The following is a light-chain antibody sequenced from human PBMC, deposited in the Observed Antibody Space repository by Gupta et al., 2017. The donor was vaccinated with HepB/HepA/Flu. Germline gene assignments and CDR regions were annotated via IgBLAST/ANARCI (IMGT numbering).Light chain of an antibody. CDR1: NIVSKS. CDR3: LVWHNNGGRYV. V-gene: IGLV3-21*02. CDR2: DDS. J-gene: IGLJ1*01. Sequence: SYVLTQQPSVSVAPGQTARITCGGDNIVSKSVHWYQQKPGQAPVLVVFDDSDRPSSIPERFSGSTSGNAATLSISRVEAGDEADYYCLVWHNNGGRYVFGTGTKVTVL.